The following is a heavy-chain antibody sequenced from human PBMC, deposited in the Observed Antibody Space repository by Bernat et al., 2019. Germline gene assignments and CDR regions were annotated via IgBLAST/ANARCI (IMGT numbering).Heavy chain of an antibody. CDR2: ISYSGST. CDR1: GGSISSGGYY. J-gene: IGHJ3*02. Sequence: QVQLQESGPGLVKPSQTLSLTCTVSGGSISSGGYYWGWIRQPPGKGLEWIGSISYSGSTYYNPSLKSRVTISVDTSKNQFSLRLNSVTAADTDVYYCARPRYSSSFEGDFDIWGQGTMVTVSS. CDR3: ARPRYSSSFEGDFDI. V-gene: IGHV4-39*01. D-gene: IGHD6-13*01.